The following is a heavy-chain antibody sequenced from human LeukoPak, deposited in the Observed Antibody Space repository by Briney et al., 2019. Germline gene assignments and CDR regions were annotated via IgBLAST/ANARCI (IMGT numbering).Heavy chain of an antibody. CDR3: AKDSSVYSDYFDY. CDR1: GFAFSTYS. J-gene: IGHJ4*02. Sequence: GGSLRLSCAASGFAFSTYSMNWVRQAPGKGLEWVSSFSSSSSYIYYADSVKGRFTISRDNSKNTLYLQMNSLRAEDTAVYYCAKDSSVYSDYFDYWGQGTLVTVSS. D-gene: IGHD3-22*01. CDR2: FSSSSSYI. V-gene: IGHV3-21*04.